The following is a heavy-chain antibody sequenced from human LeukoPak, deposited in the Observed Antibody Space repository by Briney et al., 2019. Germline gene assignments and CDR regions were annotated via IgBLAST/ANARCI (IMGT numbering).Heavy chain of an antibody. V-gene: IGHV4-39*01. J-gene: IGHJ4*02. Sequence: PSETLSLTCTVSGGSNSSSSYYWGWLRQPPGKGLEWLGSIYYSGSTYYNPSLKSRVTISVDTSQYQFSLKLSAVTAADTAVYYCARHGTTVVTRFDYWGQGTLVTVSS. CDR1: GGSNSSSSYY. CDR3: ARHGTTVVTRFDY. CDR2: IYYSGST. D-gene: IGHD4-23*01.